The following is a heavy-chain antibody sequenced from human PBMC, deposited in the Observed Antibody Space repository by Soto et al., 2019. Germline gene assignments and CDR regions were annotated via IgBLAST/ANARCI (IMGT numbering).Heavy chain of an antibody. V-gene: IGHV3-72*01. CDR2: TRNKANSYTT. Sequence: EVQLVESGGGLVQPGGSLRLSCAASGFTFSDHYMDWVRQAPGKGLEWVGRTRNKANSYTTEYAASVKGRFTVSRDDSKNSLYLQMNSLKTEDTAVYYCARAEMLQNHQVLLLDYWGQGTLVTVSS. CDR3: ARAEMLQNHQVLLLDY. D-gene: IGHD2-15*01. CDR1: GFTFSDHY. J-gene: IGHJ4*02.